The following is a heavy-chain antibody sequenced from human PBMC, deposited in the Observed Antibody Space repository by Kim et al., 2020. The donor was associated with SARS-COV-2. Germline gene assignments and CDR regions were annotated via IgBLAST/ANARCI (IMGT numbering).Heavy chain of an antibody. CDR1: GYSFTSYW. D-gene: IGHD3-16*02. Sequence: GESLKISCKGSGYSFTSYWIGWVRQMPGKGLEWMGIIYPGDSDTRYSPSFQGQVTISADKSISTAYLQWSSLKASDTAMYYCARGYYDYVWGSYRPPHYWGQGTLVTVSS. J-gene: IGHJ4*02. CDR2: IYPGDSDT. CDR3: ARGYYDYVWGSYRPPHY. V-gene: IGHV5-51*01.